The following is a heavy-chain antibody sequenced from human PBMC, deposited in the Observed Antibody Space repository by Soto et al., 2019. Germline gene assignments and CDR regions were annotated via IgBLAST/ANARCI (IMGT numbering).Heavy chain of an antibody. D-gene: IGHD2-15*01. CDR1: GYSFSSYL. V-gene: IGHV5-51*01. J-gene: IGHJ3*02. Sequence: GESLKISCNGSGYSFSSYLIGWVRQMPGKGLEWMGIIYPGDSDTRYSPSFQGQVTISADKSISTAYLQWSSLKASDTAMYYCARQSAESGYCSGGSCYLTDAFDIWGQGTMVTVSS. CDR3: ARQSAESGYCSGGSCYLTDAFDI. CDR2: IYPGDSDT.